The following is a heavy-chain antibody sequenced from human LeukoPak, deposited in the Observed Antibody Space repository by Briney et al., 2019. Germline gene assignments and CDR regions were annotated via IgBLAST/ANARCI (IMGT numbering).Heavy chain of an antibody. CDR3: ARDRGTWNDDGFDY. CDR1: GGSFSGYY. J-gene: IGHJ4*02. V-gene: IGHV4-34*01. CDR2: INHSGST. Sequence: SETLSLTCAVYGGSFSGYYWTWIRQPPGKGLEWIGEINHSGSTNYNPSLKSRVTISVDTSKNQFSLKLSSVTAADTAVYYCARDRGTWNDDGFDYWGQGTLVTVSS. D-gene: IGHD1-1*01.